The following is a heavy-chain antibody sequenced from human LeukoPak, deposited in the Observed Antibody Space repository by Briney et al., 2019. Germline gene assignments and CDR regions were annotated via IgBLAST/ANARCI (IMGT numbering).Heavy chain of an antibody. CDR1: GFTFSSYA. D-gene: IGHD3-10*01. V-gene: IGHV3-23*01. CDR2: ISDIGGST. Sequence: GGSLRLSCAASGFTFSSYAMKWVRQAPGKGLEWVSVISDIGGSTYYADSVKGRFTISRDNSKNTLYLQMSSLRAEDTAVYYCAKMEGVGGFGKHRALTTDYWGQGTLVTVSS. CDR3: AKMEGVGGFGKHRALTTDY. J-gene: IGHJ4*02.